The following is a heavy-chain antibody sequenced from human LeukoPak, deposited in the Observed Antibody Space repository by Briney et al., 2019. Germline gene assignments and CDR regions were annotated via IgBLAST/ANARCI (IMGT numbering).Heavy chain of an antibody. J-gene: IGHJ4*02. V-gene: IGHV4-34*01. CDR3: ARRTYYYDRSGYYSTRFDY. CDR2: INHSGST. CDR1: GGSFSGYY. D-gene: IGHD3-22*01. Sequence: ASETLSLTCAVYGGSFSGYYWSWIRQPPGKGLEWIGEINHSGSTNYNPSLKSRVTISIDTSKNQFSLKLSSVTAAETAVYYCARRTYYYDRSGYYSTRFDYWGQGTLVTVSS.